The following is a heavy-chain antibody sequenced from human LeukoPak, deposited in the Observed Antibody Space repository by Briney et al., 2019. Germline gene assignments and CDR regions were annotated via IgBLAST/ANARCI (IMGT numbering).Heavy chain of an antibody. CDR1: GFTFSSYS. Sequence: PGGSLRLSCPASGFTFSSYSMNWVRQAPGKGLEWVSSISSSSSYIYYADSVKGRFTISRDNAKNSLYLQMNSLRAEDTAVYYCARAKGGQLERLYYYYYYMDVWGKGTTVTISS. J-gene: IGHJ6*03. D-gene: IGHD6-13*01. V-gene: IGHV3-21*01. CDR3: ARAKGGQLERLYYYYYYMDV. CDR2: ISSSSSYI.